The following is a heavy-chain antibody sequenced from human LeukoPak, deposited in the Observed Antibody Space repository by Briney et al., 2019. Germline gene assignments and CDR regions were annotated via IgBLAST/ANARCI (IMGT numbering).Heavy chain of an antibody. J-gene: IGHJ6*03. V-gene: IGHV4-59*01. CDR3: ARAPRTPRYCSSTSCYHGGYYYYYYMDV. CDR2: IYYSGST. Sequence: PSVTLSLTCAVYGGSFSGYYWSWLRQPPGKGLEWIGYIYYSGSTNYNPSLKSRVTISVDTSKNQFSLKLSSVTAADTAVYYCARAPRTPRYCSSTSCYHGGYYYYYYMDVWGKGTTVTVSS. D-gene: IGHD2-2*01. CDR1: GGSFSGYY.